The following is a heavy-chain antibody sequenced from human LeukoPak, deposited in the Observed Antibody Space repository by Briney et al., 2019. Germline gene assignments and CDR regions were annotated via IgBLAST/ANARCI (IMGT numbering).Heavy chain of an antibody. J-gene: IGHJ6*02. CDR1: GFTFSSYS. CDR3: ARAYYYGSGSPSNEGYYYGMDV. Sequence: GGSLRLSCAASGFTFSSYSMNWVRQAPGKGLEWVSSISSSSSYIYYADSVKGRFTISRDNAKNALYLQMNSLRAEDTAVYYCARAYYYGSGSPSNEGYYYGMDVWGQGTTVTVSS. CDR2: ISSSSSYI. D-gene: IGHD3-10*01. V-gene: IGHV3-21*01.